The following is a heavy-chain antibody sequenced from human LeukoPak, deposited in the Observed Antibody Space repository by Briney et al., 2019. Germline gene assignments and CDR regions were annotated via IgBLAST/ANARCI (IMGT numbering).Heavy chain of an antibody. CDR2: IRQDGSEK. CDR1: GFTFTDYW. V-gene: IGHV3-7*01. J-gene: IGHJ4*01. D-gene: IGHD6-13*01. Sequence: GGSLRLSCAVSGFTFTDYWMNWVRQAPGKGLEWVASIRQDGSEKTYVDSVKGRFTISRDNTKNSLSLQVNSLRVEDTAVYYCARDGAAAGIYFDLRGQGTLVTVSS. CDR3: ARDGAAAGIYFDL.